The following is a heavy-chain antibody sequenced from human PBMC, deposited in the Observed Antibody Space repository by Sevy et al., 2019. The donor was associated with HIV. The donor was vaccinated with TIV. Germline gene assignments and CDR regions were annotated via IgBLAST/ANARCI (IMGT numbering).Heavy chain of an antibody. D-gene: IGHD5-18*01. V-gene: IGHV3-53*01. CDR1: GFTVSSNY. Sequence: GGSLRLSCAASGFTVSSNYMSWVRQAPGKGLEWVSVIYSGGSTYYADSVKGRFTISRDNSKNTLYLQMNSLRAENTAVYNCARVRIEFGSYGTSRDYSYGMDVWGQGTTVTVSS. CDR2: IYSGGST. CDR3: ARVRIEFGSYGTSRDYSYGMDV. J-gene: IGHJ6*02.